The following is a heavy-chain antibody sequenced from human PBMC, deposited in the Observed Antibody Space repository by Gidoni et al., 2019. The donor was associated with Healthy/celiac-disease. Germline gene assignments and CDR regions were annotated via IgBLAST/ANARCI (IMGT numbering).Heavy chain of an antibody. Sequence: QVQLQESGPGLVKPSETLSLTCAVSGYSISSGYYWGWIRQPPGKGLEWIGSIYHSGSTYYNPSLKSRVTISVATSKNQFSLKLSSVTAADTAVYYCARGQVPAVEAFDIWGQGTMVTVSS. CDR3: ARGQVPAVEAFDI. CDR1: GYSISSGYY. CDR2: IYHSGST. J-gene: IGHJ3*02. V-gene: IGHV4-38-2*01.